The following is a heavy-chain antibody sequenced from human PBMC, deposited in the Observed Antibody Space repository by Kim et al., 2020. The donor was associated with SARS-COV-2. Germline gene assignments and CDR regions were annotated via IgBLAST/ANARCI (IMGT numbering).Heavy chain of an antibody. J-gene: IGHJ4*02. Sequence: NYNPSFQGHVTISTDKSIDTAYLQWSSLKASDTAMYYCARRSGDTSGYYRHWGQGTLVTVSS. D-gene: IGHD3-22*01. CDR3: ARRSGDTSGYYRH. V-gene: IGHV5-10-1*01.